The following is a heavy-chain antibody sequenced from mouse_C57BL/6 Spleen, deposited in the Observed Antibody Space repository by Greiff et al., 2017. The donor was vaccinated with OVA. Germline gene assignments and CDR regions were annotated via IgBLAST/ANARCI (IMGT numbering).Heavy chain of an antibody. CDR2: ISSGGSYT. D-gene: IGHD2-3*01. J-gene: IGHJ3*01. CDR3: SMLYYGYYEGFSS. V-gene: IGHV5-6*01. CDR1: GFTFSSYG. Sequence: EVKLVESGGDLVKPGGSLKLSCAASGFTFSSYGMSWVRQTPDKRLEWVATISSGGSYTYYQDSVKGRFTISRDNAKNTLSMQMSILNSAYTAMYYCSMLYYGYYEGFSSWGHGTLVTVSA.